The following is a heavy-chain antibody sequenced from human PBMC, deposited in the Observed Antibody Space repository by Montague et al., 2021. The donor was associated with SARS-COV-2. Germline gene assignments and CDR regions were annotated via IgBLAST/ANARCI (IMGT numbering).Heavy chain of an antibody. D-gene: IGHD3-22*01. J-gene: IGHJ4*02. V-gene: IGHV6-1*01. CDR1: GDSVSSNSAA. Sequence: CAISGDSVSSNSAAWNWIRQSPQRRLEWLGGTYHRSKWYNDYAVAVKRRITINPDTSKNQFSLQLNFVTAEDTAVYDCARELRRIIMMVDIRGFDYWGQRTLVTVSS. CDR2: TYHRSKWYN. CDR3: ARELRRIIMMVDIRGFDY.